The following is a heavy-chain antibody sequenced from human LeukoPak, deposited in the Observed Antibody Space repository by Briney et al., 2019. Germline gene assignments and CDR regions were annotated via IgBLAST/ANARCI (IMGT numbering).Heavy chain of an antibody. CDR3: AKQRGYSGYETFDY. J-gene: IGHJ4*02. Sequence: GGSLRLSCAASGFTFSNYAMSWVRQAPGKGLEWVSGISGSGGSTVYADSVKGRFTISRDNSKNTLYLQMNGLRAEDTAVYYCAKQRGYSGYETFDYWGQGTLVTVSS. D-gene: IGHD5-12*01. CDR2: ISGSGGST. CDR1: GFTFSNYA. V-gene: IGHV3-23*01.